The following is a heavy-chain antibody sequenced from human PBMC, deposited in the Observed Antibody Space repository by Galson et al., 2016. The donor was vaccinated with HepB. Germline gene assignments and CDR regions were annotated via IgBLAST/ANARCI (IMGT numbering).Heavy chain of an antibody. J-gene: IGHJ4*02. Sequence: SETLSLTCAVYGGSFSDYYWNWIRQPPGKGLEWIGEINHSGSAKYNSSLKSRVTISVGTSKNQFSLKLTSMTAADTAVYYCARSSRGLIFHRKPFDYWGQGTLVTVSS. CDR3: ARSSRGLIFHRKPFDY. V-gene: IGHV4-34*01. CDR2: INHSGSA. D-gene: IGHD3-10*01. CDR1: GGSFSDYY.